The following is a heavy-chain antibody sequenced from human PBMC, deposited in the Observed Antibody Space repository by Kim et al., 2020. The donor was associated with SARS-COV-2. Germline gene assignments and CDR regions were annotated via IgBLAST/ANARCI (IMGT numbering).Heavy chain of an antibody. Sequence: GGSLRLSCVASGFTFRDSWMHWVRQAPGKGLGWVAHIKTDGTITAYADSVKGRFTISRDNAKNTLSLQMNFLRVEDTAIYYCVRDRGGRNDFWGQGTLVT. CDR2: IKTDGTIT. D-gene: IGHD3-10*01. J-gene: IGHJ4*02. V-gene: IGHV3-74*01. CDR3: VRDRGGRNDF. CDR1: GFTFRDSW.